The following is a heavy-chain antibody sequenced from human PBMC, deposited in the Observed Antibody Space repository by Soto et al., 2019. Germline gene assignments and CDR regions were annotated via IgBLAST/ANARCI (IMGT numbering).Heavy chain of an antibody. J-gene: IGHJ4*02. CDR1: GGSISSYY. Sequence: SSETLSLTCTVSGGSISSYYWSWIRQPPGKGLEWIGYIYYSGSSNHNPSLKSRVTISVDTSKNQFSLKLSSVTAADTAVYYCARLQLAAAGYYFDYWGQGTLVTVS. CDR3: ARLQLAAAGYYFDY. V-gene: IGHV4-59*08. CDR2: IYYSGSS. D-gene: IGHD6-13*01.